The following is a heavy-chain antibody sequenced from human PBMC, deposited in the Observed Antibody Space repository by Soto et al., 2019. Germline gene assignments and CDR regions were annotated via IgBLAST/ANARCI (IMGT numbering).Heavy chain of an antibody. V-gene: IGHV1-18*01. CDR2: ISGYNGNT. CDR3: ARDEVPAANWLDR. D-gene: IGHD2-2*01. Sequence: GXSXKVSFKASGYIXTNYGIAWVRQAPGQGLEWMGWISGYNGNTKYADKLQGRVTMTTDTSKTTAYMELRSLRSDDTAVYYCARDEVPAANWLDRWGQGTLCTVSS. J-gene: IGHJ5*02. CDR1: GYIXTNYG.